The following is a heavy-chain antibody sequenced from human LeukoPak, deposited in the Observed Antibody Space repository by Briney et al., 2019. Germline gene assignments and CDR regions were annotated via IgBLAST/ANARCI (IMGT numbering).Heavy chain of an antibody. CDR2: IKQDGSEK. J-gene: IGHJ4*02. CDR1: GFTFSSYW. V-gene: IGHV3-7*01. CDR3: ARDHSSGSSDY. D-gene: IGHD6-19*01. Sequence: PGGSRRLSCAASGFTFSSYWMSWVRRAPGKGRGWVANIKQDGSEKYYVDSVKGRFTISRDNAKNSLYLQMNSLRAEDTAVYYCARDHSSGSSDYWGQGTLVTVSS.